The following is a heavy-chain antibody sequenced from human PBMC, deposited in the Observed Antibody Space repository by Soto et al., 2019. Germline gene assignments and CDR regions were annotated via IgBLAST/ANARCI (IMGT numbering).Heavy chain of an antibody. CDR2: ISAHKGNT. D-gene: IGHD1-26*01. V-gene: IGHV1-18*01. CDR1: GYIFTSYG. CDR3: ARGSYGDY. Sequence: QANLVQSGPEVKKPGASVKVSCKGSGYIFTSYGIAWVRQAPGQGLEGMGWISAHKGNTEYAEKFQGRVTVTRDTSKSTAYLKLRSLRSDDTALYYCARGSYGDYWGQGALVTVSS. J-gene: IGHJ4*02.